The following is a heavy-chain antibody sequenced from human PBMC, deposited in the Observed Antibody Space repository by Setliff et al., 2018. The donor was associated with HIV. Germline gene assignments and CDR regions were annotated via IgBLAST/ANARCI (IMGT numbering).Heavy chain of an antibody. V-gene: IGHV1-2*06. CDR1: GYTFTGYY. CDR2: INPNSGDT. CDR3: ARYSNFDY. D-gene: IGHD4-4*01. J-gene: IGHJ4*02. Sequence: ASVKVSCKASGYTFTGYYMHWVRQAPGQGLEWMGRINPNSGDTNYAQKFKGRVTMTRDTSISTAYMEVTRLRSDDTAVYYCARYSNFDYWGQGTLVTVSS.